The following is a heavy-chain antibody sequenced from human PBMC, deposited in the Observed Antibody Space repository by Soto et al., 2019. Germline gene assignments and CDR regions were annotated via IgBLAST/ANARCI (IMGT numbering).Heavy chain of an antibody. CDR3: ARVGVDYDFWSGYNYYYGMDV. D-gene: IGHD3-3*01. Sequence: SVKVSCKASGGTFSSYAISWVRQAPGQGLEWMGGIIPIFGTANYAQKFQGRATITADESTSTAYMELSSLRSEDTAVYYCARVGVDYDFWSGYNYYYGMDVWGQGATVTVSS. V-gene: IGHV1-69*13. CDR1: GGTFSSYA. J-gene: IGHJ6*02. CDR2: IIPIFGTA.